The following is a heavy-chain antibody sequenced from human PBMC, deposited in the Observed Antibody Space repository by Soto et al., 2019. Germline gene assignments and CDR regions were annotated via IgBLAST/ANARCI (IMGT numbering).Heavy chain of an antibody. CDR2: MNPNSGNT. Sequence: GASVKVSCKASGYTFTSYDINWVRQATGQGLEWMGWMNPNSGNTGYAQKLQGRVTMTRNTSISTAYMELSSLRSEDTAVYYCAMELSGFDYYGMDVWGQGTTVTVSS. J-gene: IGHJ6*02. V-gene: IGHV1-8*01. CDR1: GYTFTSYD. D-gene: IGHD3-3*01. CDR3: AMELSGFDYYGMDV.